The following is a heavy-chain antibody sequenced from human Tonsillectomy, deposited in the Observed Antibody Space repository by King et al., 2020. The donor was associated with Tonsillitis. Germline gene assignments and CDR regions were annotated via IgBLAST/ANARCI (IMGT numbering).Heavy chain of an antibody. Sequence: VQLVESGAEVKKPGESLKISCKGSGYSFTSYWNGGVRQMPGKGLEWMGIIYPGDSDTRYSPSFQGQVTISADKSISTAYLQWSSLQASDTAMYYCARGRYTVTNNWFDPWGQGTLATVSS. CDR1: GYSFTSYW. CDR3: ARGRYTVTNNWFDP. D-gene: IGHD4-17*01. CDR2: IYPGDSDT. J-gene: IGHJ5*02. V-gene: IGHV5-51*01.